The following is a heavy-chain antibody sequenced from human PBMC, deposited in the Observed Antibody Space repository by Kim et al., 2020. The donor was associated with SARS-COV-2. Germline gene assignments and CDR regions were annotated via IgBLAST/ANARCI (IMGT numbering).Heavy chain of an antibody. V-gene: IGHV1-69*13. CDR3: AINLGDYGDYFPISYFDY. CDR1: GGTFSSYA. CDR2: IIPIFGTA. J-gene: IGHJ4*02. D-gene: IGHD4-17*01. Sequence: SVKVSCKASGGTFSSYAISWVRQAPGQGLEWMGGIIPIFGTANYAQKFQGRVTITADESTSTAYMELSSLRSEDTAVYYCAINLGDYGDYFPISYFDYWGQGTLVTVSS.